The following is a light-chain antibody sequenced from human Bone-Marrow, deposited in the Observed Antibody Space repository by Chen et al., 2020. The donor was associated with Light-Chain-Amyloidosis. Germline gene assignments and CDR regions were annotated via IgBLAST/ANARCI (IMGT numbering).Light chain of an antibody. CDR1: NIGSTS. CDR2: DDS. Sequence: SYVLTQPSSLSVARGRTATLACGGNNIGSTSVHWYQQTPGQAPRLVVYDDSDRPSGIPERLSGSNSGNTATLTISRVEAGDEADYYCQVWDRSSDRPVFGGGTKLTVL. V-gene: IGLV3-21*02. CDR3: QVWDRSSDRPV. J-gene: IGLJ3*02.